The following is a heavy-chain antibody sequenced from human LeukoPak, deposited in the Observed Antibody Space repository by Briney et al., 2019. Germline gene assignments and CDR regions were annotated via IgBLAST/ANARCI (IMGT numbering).Heavy chain of an antibody. CDR1: GFTFSNYL. CDR2: ISYDGSNK. Sequence: GGSLRLSCAASGFTFSNYLMNWVRPAPGKGLEWVAVISYDGSNKYDADSVKGRFTISRDNSKNTLYLQMNSLRAEDTAVYYCAKVTLTLPYSFDYWGQGTLVTVSS. V-gene: IGHV3-30*18. CDR3: AKVTLTLPYSFDY. J-gene: IGHJ4*02.